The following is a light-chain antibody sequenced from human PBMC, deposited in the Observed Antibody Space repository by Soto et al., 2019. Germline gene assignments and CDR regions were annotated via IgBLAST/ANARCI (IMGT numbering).Light chain of an antibody. Sequence: QSVLTQPPSVSAAPGQEVTISCSGSSSNIGNNYVSWYQQLPGTAPKLHMYDNNKRPSGIPDRLSGSKSGTSATLGITGLQTVDEADYYCGTWDSSLSAVVFGGGTKLTVL. V-gene: IGLV1-51*01. CDR1: SSNIGNNY. CDR2: DNN. CDR3: GTWDSSLSAVV. J-gene: IGLJ2*01.